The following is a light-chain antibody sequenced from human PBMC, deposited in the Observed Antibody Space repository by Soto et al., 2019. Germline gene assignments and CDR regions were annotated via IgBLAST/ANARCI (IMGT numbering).Light chain of an antibody. J-gene: IGLJ1*01. CDR2: DND. CDR1: SSNIGYNF. CDR3: GTWDTSLSAYV. V-gene: IGLV1-51*01. Sequence: QSALTQPRSVSGSPGQSVTISCSGSSSNIGYNFVSWYQHLPGTAPKLLSYDNDKRPPGISDRFSGSKSGTSATLDIAGLQTGDEADYYCGTWDTSLSAYVFGPGTKVTVL.